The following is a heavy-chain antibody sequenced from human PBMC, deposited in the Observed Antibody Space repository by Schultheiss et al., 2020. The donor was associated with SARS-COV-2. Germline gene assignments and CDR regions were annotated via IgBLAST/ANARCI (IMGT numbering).Heavy chain of an antibody. V-gene: IGHV3-30*12. Sequence: GGSLRLSCAASGFTFSSYGMHWVRQAPGEGLEWVALISYDGNIVHYADSVKGRFTISRDNSKNTLYLQMNSLRAEDTAVYCCARDADHLVGATNSLFDYWGQGTLVTVSS. D-gene: IGHD1-26*01. J-gene: IGHJ4*02. CDR3: ARDADHLVGATNSLFDY. CDR2: ISYDGNIV. CDR1: GFTFSSYG.